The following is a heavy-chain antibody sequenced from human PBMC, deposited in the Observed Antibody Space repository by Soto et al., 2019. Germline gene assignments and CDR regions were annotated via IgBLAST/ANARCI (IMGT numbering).Heavy chain of an antibody. V-gene: IGHV4-30-4*01. Sequence: QVQLQESGPGLVKPSQTLSLTCTVSGGSISSGDYYWSWIRQPPGKGLEWIGYIYHSGSTYYNPSLKSRVTISVDTSKNQFSPKLSPVTAADTAVYYCARERPDGARLDPWGQGTLVTVSS. J-gene: IGHJ5*02. CDR3: ARERPDGARLDP. CDR2: IYHSGST. CDR1: GGSISSGDYY. D-gene: IGHD6-6*01.